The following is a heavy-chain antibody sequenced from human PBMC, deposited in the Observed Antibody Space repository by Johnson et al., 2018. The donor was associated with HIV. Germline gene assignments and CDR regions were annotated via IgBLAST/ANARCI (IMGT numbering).Heavy chain of an antibody. CDR3: ARDYYYFDSRAYYDAFDI. CDR1: GFTFSDYY. J-gene: IGHJ3*02. CDR2: ISSSGDTI. Sequence: QVQLVESGGGLVKPGGSLRLSCAASGFTFSDYYMSWIRQAPWKGLEWVSYISSSGDTISYADSVQGRFTISRDNAKNSLSLQINSLRAEDTAMYYCARDYYYFDSRAYYDAFDIWGQGTMVTVSS. V-gene: IGHV3-11*04. D-gene: IGHD3-22*01.